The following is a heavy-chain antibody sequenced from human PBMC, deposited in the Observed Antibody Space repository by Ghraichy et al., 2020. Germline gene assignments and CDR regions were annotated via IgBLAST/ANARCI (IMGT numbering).Heavy chain of an antibody. J-gene: IGHJ3*02. D-gene: IGHD3-22*01. Sequence: SETLSLTCNVSSGSIRSYYWSWIRQPPGKGLEWIGYIYYSGNTKYNPSLKSRVTISVDTSKDQFSLKLSSVTAADTAVYYCARLLNYYDSGGYYMRDDVFDIWGQGTMVTVSS. V-gene: IGHV4-59*08. CDR2: IYYSGNT. CDR1: SGSIRSYY. CDR3: ARLLNYYDSGGYYMRDDVFDI.